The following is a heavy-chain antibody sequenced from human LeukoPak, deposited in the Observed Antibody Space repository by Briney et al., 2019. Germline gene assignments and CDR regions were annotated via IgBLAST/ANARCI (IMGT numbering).Heavy chain of an antibody. Sequence: GGSLRLSCAASGLSVSNKYMIWVRQAPGEGLEWVAVMYTGGNTDYVDSVKGRFTISRDNSKNTLYLQVNSLRAEDTAVYYCALNNAYSGGFDIRGQGTMVTVSS. D-gene: IGHD3-16*01. J-gene: IGHJ3*02. CDR1: GLSVSNKY. V-gene: IGHV3-53*01. CDR2: MYTGGNT. CDR3: ALNNAYSGGFDI.